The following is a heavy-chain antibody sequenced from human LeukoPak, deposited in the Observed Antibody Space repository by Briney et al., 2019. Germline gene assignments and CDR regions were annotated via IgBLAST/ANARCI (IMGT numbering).Heavy chain of an antibody. Sequence: SETLSLTCAVSGYSISSGYYWGWIRQPPGKGLEWIGSICHSGSTYYNPSLKSRVTISVDTSKNQFSLKLSSVTAADTAVYYCARSVGGYCGSSSCYSFDVWGQGTMVTVSS. CDR1: GYSISSGYY. D-gene: IGHD2-2*02. CDR2: ICHSGST. V-gene: IGHV4-38-2*01. CDR3: ARSVGGYCGSSSCYSFDV. J-gene: IGHJ3*01.